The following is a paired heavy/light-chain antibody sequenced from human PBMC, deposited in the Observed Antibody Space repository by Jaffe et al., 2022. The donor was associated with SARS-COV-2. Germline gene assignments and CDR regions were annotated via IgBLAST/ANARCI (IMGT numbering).Light chain of an antibody. CDR1: SSDVGGYNY. CDR2: EVS. V-gene: IGLV2-8*01. Sequence: QSALTQPPSASGSPGQSVTISCTGTSSDVGGYNYVSWYQHHPGKAPKLMIYEVSKRPSGVPDRFSGSKSGNTASLTVSGLQAEDEADYYCSSYAGSNNGVFGGGTKLTVL. CDR3: SSYAGSNNGV. J-gene: IGLJ2*01.
Heavy chain of an antibody. CDR3: ARQNYNPTWSLGWFDP. V-gene: IGHV4-39*01. Sequence: QLQLQESGPGLVKPSETLSLTCTVSGGSISSSSYYWGWIRQPPGKELEWIGSIYYSGTTYYNPSLKSRVTISVDTSKNQFSLKVSSVTAADTAVYYCARQNYNPTWSLGWFDPWGQGTLVTVSS. CDR1: GGSISSSSYY. CDR2: IYYSGTT. D-gene: IGHD1-7*01. J-gene: IGHJ5*02.